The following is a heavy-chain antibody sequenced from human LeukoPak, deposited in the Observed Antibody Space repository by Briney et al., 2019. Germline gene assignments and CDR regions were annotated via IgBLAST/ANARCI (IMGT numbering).Heavy chain of an antibody. CDR1: GFTFSSTT. D-gene: IGHD6-13*01. J-gene: IGHJ4*02. V-gene: IGHV3-23*01. CDR2: ITAIDGRT. Sequence: GGSLRLSCVASGFTFSSTTMGWVRQAPGRGLEWVSSITAIDGRTYYADSVRGRFTISRDNSKNTVYLQLNSLRAGDTAIYYCTKDRRGPAAGTWYFDSWGQGTLVIVSS. CDR3: TKDRRGPAAGTWYFDS.